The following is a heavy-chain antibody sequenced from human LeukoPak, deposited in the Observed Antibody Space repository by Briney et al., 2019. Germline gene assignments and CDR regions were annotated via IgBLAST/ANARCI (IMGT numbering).Heavy chain of an antibody. Sequence: GGSLRLSCAASGFTFSTYWMSWVRQAPGKGLEWVANIKRDGSEKYYVDSVKGRFTISRDNAKNSLYLQMNSLRTDDTAVYYCARGSIGYYYYMDVWGKGTTVTVSS. CDR2: IKRDGSEK. V-gene: IGHV3-7*01. J-gene: IGHJ6*03. CDR1: GFTFSTYW. D-gene: IGHD6-6*01. CDR3: ARGSIGYYYYMDV.